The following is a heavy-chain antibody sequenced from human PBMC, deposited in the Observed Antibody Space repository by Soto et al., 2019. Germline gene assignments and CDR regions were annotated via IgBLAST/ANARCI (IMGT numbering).Heavy chain of an antibody. CDR2: IMPIFGTP. CDR3: ARSGVAAAIGKPTRDDAFDI. D-gene: IGHD2-2*01. CDR1: GGTFSSYV. J-gene: IGHJ3*02. Sequence: QVQLVQSGAEVKKSGSSVKVSCKASGGTFSSYVINWVRQAPGHGLEWMGGIMPIFGTPNYAQKFQGRVTISADESTSTAYMERSSVRSDDTAVFYCARSGVAAAIGKPTRDDAFDIWGQGTMVIVSS. V-gene: IGHV1-69*01.